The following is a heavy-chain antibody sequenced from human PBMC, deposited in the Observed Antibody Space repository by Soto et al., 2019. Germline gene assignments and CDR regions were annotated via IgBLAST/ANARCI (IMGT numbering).Heavy chain of an antibody. V-gene: IGHV4-59*08. Sequence: QVQLQESGPGLVKPSETLSLTCTVSGGSISSYYWSWIRQPPGKGLEWIGYIYYSGSTNYNPSLKSRVTISVDTSKNQFSLKLSSVTAADTAVYYCARLSDGVAATGYYYYMDVWGKGTTVTVSS. D-gene: IGHD2-15*01. CDR3: ARLSDGVAATGYYYYMDV. CDR2: IYYSGST. J-gene: IGHJ6*03. CDR1: GGSISSYY.